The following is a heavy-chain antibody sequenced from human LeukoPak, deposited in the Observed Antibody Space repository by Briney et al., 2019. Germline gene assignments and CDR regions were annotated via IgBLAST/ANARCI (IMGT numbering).Heavy chain of an antibody. J-gene: IGHJ3*02. CDR3: ARDQSIVLMVYARVAFDI. Sequence: PGGSLRLSCAASGFTVSSNYMSWVRQAPGKGLEWVSSISSSSSYIYYADSVKGRFTISRDNAKNSLYLQMNSLRAEDTAVYYCARDQSIVLMVYARVAFDIWGQGTMVTVSS. CDR1: GFTVSSNY. D-gene: IGHD2-8*01. V-gene: IGHV3-21*01. CDR2: ISSSSSYI.